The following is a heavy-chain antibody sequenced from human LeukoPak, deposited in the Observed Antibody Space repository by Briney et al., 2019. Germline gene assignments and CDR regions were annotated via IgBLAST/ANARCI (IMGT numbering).Heavy chain of an antibody. CDR3: ARRRYSSSSVVFFDY. J-gene: IGHJ4*02. CDR2: IYPGDSDT. V-gene: IGHV5-51*01. CDR1: GYSFSSYW. Sequence: GESLQITCKGSGYSFSSYWIGGGGRVRGKGLGWVGIIYPGDSDTRYSPSFQGQVTISADKSISTAYLQWSSLKASDTAMYYCARRRYSSSSVVFFDYWGQGTLVTVSS. D-gene: IGHD6-6*01.